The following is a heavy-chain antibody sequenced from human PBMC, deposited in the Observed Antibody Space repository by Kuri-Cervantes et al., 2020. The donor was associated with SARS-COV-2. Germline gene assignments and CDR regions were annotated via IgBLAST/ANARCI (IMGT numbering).Heavy chain of an antibody. CDR2: ISGSGGST. D-gene: IGHD3-10*01. Sequence: GGSLRLSCAASGFTFSSYAMSWVRQAPGKGLEWVSAISGSGGSTYYADSVKGRFTISRDNAKNSLYLQMNSLRAEDTAVYYCARDYGYYGSGSYGVGYWGQGTLVTVSS. J-gene: IGHJ4*02. CDR1: GFTFSSYA. V-gene: IGHV3-23*01. CDR3: ARDYGYYGSGSYGVGY.